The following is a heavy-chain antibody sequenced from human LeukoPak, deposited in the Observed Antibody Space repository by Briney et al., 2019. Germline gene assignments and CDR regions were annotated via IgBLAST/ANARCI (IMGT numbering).Heavy chain of an antibody. CDR2: ISWNSGSI. D-gene: IGHD3-10*01. J-gene: IGHJ3*02. Sequence: GRSLRLSCAASGFTFDDYAMHWVRQAPGKGLEWVSGISWNSGSIGYADSVKGRFTISRDNAKNSLYLQMNSLRAEDTALYYCARSGAAQGDAFDIWGQGTMVTVSS. CDR3: ARSGAAQGDAFDI. V-gene: IGHV3-9*01. CDR1: GFTFDDYA.